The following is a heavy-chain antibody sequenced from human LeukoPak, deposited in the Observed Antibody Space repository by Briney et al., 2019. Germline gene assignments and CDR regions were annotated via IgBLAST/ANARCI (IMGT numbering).Heavy chain of an antibody. V-gene: IGHV1-69*13. J-gene: IGHJ3*02. CDR3: ARDFDFWSGYHDAFDI. CDR2: IIPIFGTA. CDR1: GGTFSSYA. D-gene: IGHD3-3*01. Sequence: SVKVSCKASGGTFSSYAISWVRQAPGQGLEWMGGIIPIFGTANYAQKFQGRVTITADESTSTAYMEPSSLRSEDTAVYYCARDFDFWSGYHDAFDIWGQGTMVTVSS.